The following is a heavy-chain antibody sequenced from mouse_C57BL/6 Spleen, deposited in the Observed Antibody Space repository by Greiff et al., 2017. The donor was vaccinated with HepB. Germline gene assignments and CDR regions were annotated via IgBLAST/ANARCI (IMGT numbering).Heavy chain of an antibody. CDR1: GYTFTSYW. Sequence: VQLQQPGAELVRPGTSVKLSCKASGYTFTSYWMHWVKQRPGQGLEWIGVIDPSDSYTNYNQKFKGKATLTVDTSSSTAYMQLSSLTSEDSAVYYCAREGITSYFDVWGTGTTVTVSS. CDR3: AREGITSYFDV. D-gene: IGHD2-4*01. J-gene: IGHJ1*03. V-gene: IGHV1-59*01. CDR2: IDPSDSYT.